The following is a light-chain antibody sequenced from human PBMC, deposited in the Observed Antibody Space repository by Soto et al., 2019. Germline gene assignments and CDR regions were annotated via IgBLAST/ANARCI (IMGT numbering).Light chain of an antibody. Sequence: EIRLKQSPGTLSLSPGERATLSCRAIQSVSSSYLAWYQQKPGQAPRLLIYGASSRATGIPDRFSGGGSGTDFTLTISRLEPEDFAVYYCQYYGSSHSNTFGQGTRLEIK. V-gene: IGKV3-20*01. J-gene: IGKJ5*01. CDR2: GAS. CDR1: QSVSSSY. CDR3: QYYGSSHSNT.